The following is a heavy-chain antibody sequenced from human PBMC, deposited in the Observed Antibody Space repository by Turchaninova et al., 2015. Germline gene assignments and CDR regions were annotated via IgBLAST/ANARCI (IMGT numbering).Heavy chain of an antibody. CDR2: TFSNDQT. D-gene: IGHD5/OR15-5a*01. CDR1: GISLSKAKME. Sequence: VTLKESGPVLVKPTETLTQTCTGSGISLSKAKMELSWIRQPPRKALEWLAQTFSNDQTSYSHSLESRLTISKDTSKSQVVLTMTNMDPVDTGTYYCARMPSSTIQDYYYGLDVWGQGTTVTVSS. CDR3: ARMPSSTIQDYYYGLDV. V-gene: IGHV2-26*01. J-gene: IGHJ6*02.